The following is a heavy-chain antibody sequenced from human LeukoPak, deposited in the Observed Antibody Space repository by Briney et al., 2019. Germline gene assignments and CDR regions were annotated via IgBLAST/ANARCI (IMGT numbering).Heavy chain of an antibody. CDR1: GYTFTGCY. CDR3: AREPPGHWYFDL. J-gene: IGHJ2*01. CDR2: INPNSGGT. Sequence: GASVKVSCKASGYTFTGCYMHWVRQAPGQGLEWMGRINPNSGGTNYAQKFQGRVTMTRDTSISTAYMELSRLRSDDTAVYYCAREPPGHWYFDLWGRGTLVTVSS. V-gene: IGHV1-2*06.